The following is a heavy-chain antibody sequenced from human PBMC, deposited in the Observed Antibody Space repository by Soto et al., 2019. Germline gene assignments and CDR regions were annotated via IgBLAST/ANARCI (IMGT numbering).Heavy chain of an antibody. Sequence: GGSLRLSCAASGFTFDDYAMHWVRQAPGKGLEWVSGISWNSGSIGYADSVKGRFTISRDNAKNSLYLQMNSLRAEDTALYYCAKGGRVVVIIPVYFDYWGQGTLVTVS. CDR3: AKGGRVVVIIPVYFDY. J-gene: IGHJ4*02. V-gene: IGHV3-9*01. D-gene: IGHD3-3*01. CDR1: GFTFDDYA. CDR2: ISWNSGSI.